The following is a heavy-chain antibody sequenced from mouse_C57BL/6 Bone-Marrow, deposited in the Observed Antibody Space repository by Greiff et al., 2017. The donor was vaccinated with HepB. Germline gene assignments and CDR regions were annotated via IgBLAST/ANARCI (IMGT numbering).Heavy chain of an antibody. Sequence: VQLQQSGPELVKPGASVKISCKASGYTFTDYYITWVKQRPGQGLEWIGWIFPGSGSTYYNEKFKGKATLTVDKSSSTAYLLLSSLTSEDSAVYFCARDYYGNYGFAYWGQGTLVTVSA. CDR3: ARDYYGNYGFAY. CDR1: GYTFTDYY. CDR2: IFPGSGST. V-gene: IGHV1-75*01. D-gene: IGHD2-1*01. J-gene: IGHJ3*01.